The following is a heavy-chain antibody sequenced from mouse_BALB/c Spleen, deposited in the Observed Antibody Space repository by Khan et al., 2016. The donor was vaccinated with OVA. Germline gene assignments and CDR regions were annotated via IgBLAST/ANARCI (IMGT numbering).Heavy chain of an antibody. D-gene: IGHD2-14*01. J-gene: IGHJ3*01. CDR2: IFPGSGTP. Sequence: QVQLQQSGPELVKPGASLKVSCKASGYKFTDYIIGWVKQSTRQGLEWIGDIFPGSGTPYYNEKFKDKATLTADKSSNPAYMKLSSLTSEDSAVYFSARGGYSVFAYWGQGTLVTVSA. CDR3: ARGGYSVFAY. V-gene: IGHV1-81*01. CDR1: GYKFTDYI.